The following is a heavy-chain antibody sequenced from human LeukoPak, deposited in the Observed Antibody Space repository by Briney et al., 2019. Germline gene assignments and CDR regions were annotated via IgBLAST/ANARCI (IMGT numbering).Heavy chain of an antibody. J-gene: IGHJ5*02. D-gene: IGHD2-2*02. CDR3: ARGRDKLGYCSSTSCYRQYNWFDP. CDR1: GGSISSYY. CDR2: INHSGST. Sequence: PSETLSLTCTVSGGSISSYYWSWIRQPPGKGLEWIGEINHSGSTNYNPSLKSRVTISVDTSKNQFSLKLSSVTAADTAVYYCARGRDKLGYCSSTSCYRQYNWFDPWGQGTLVTVSS. V-gene: IGHV4-34*01.